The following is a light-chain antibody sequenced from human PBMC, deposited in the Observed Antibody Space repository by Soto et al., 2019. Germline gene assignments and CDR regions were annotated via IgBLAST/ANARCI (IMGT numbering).Light chain of an antibody. CDR1: SSDVGSYNR. CDR3: SSFTSTNTLV. Sequence: QSALTQPPSVSGSPGQSVTISCTGTSSDVGSYNRVSWFQQPPGTAPKFMIYEVSNRPSGVPDRFSGSKSGNTASLTISGLQAEDEADYYCSSFTSTNTLVFGGGTKLTVL. V-gene: IGLV2-18*02. CDR2: EVS. J-gene: IGLJ2*01.